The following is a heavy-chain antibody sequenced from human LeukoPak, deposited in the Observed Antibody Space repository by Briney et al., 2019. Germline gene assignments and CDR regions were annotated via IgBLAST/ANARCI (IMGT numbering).Heavy chain of an antibody. CDR2: IYYSGST. D-gene: IGHD4-17*01. V-gene: IGHV4-31*03. Sequence: PSETLSLTCTVSGGSISSGGYYWSWIRQHPGKGLEWIGYIYYSGSTYYNPSLKSRVTISVDTSKNQFSLKLSSVTAAVTAVHYCAKMTTVTAALDAFDIWGQGTMVTVSS. CDR1: GGSISSGGYY. CDR3: AKMTTVTAALDAFDI. J-gene: IGHJ3*02.